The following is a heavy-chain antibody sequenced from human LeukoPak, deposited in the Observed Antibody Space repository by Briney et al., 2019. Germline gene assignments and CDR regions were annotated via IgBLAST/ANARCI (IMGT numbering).Heavy chain of an antibody. V-gene: IGHV1-69*05. D-gene: IGHD2-2*01. J-gene: IGHJ4*02. Sequence: SVKVSCKASGGTFSSYAISWVRQAPGQGLEWMGGIIPIFSTANYAQKFQGRGTITTDESTSTAYMELSSLRSEDTAVYYCARGWVPAAILHYWGQGTLVTVSS. CDR1: GGTFSSYA. CDR3: ARGWVPAAILHY. CDR2: IIPIFSTA.